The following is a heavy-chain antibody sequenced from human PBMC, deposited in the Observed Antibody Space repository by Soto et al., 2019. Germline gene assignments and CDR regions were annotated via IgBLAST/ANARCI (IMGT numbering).Heavy chain of an antibody. CDR3: AKDRGPRYFYYGMDV. Sequence: EVQLLESGGGLVQPRGSLRLSCAASGFTFSTYGMTWVRQAPGKGLEWVSGISGIGGSTYYADSVKGRFTISRDNSENTLYMQMSSLRPEDTAVYYCAKDRGPRYFYYGMDVWGQGTTVTVSS. J-gene: IGHJ6*02. V-gene: IGHV3-23*01. CDR2: ISGIGGST. CDR1: GFTFSTYG.